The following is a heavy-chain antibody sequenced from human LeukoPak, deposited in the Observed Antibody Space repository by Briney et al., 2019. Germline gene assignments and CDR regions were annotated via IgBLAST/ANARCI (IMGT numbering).Heavy chain of an antibody. CDR3: ARDTDYGDYRYYFDY. Sequence: GGSLRLSCAASGFTFSSYAMSWVRQAPGKGLEWVSAISGSGGSTYYADSVKGRFTISRDNSKNTLYLQMNSLRAEDTAVYYCARDTDYGDYRYYFDYWGQGTLVTVSS. D-gene: IGHD4-17*01. CDR1: GFTFSSYA. V-gene: IGHV3-23*01. J-gene: IGHJ4*02. CDR2: ISGSGGST.